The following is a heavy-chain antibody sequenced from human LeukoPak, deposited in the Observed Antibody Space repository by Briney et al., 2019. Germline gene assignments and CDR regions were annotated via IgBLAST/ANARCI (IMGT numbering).Heavy chain of an antibody. CDR2: INTNTGNP. V-gene: IGHV7-4-1*02. CDR3: ARQGPGYCSSTSCYGVDC. D-gene: IGHD2-2*01. Sequence: ASVKVSCKASGYTFTSYGISWVRQAPGQGLEWMGWINTNTGNPTYAQGFTGRFVFSLDTSVSTAYLHISSLKAEDTAVYYCARQGPGYCSSTSCYGVDCWGQGTLVTVSS. CDR1: GYTFTSYG. J-gene: IGHJ4*02.